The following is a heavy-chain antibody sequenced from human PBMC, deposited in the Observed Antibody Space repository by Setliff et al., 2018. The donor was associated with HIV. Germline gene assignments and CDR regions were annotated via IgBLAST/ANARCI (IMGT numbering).Heavy chain of an antibody. J-gene: IGHJ4*02. Sequence: PSETLSLTCAVYGGSFSGYYWSWIRQPPGKGLEWIGEINHSGSTNYNPSLKSRVTISVDTSKNQFSLKLSSVTAADTAVYYCARVSGVGNNWGQGTLVTVSS. CDR3: ARVSGVGNN. D-gene: IGHD3-3*01. CDR1: GGSFSGYY. V-gene: IGHV4-34*01. CDR2: INHSGST.